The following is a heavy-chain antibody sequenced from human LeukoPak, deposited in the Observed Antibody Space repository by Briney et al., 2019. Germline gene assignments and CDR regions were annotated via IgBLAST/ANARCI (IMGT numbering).Heavy chain of an antibody. Sequence: PGGSLRLSCAASGFTFTNYAMSWVRQAPGKGLEWLSAISSSGGTTCYADSVKGRFTISRDNSRNTLYLQMNSLRVADTAVYFCTKVRLSNLYYYYGMDVWGQGTTVTVSS. V-gene: IGHV3-23*01. J-gene: IGHJ6*02. D-gene: IGHD2-21*02. CDR1: GFTFTNYA. CDR3: TKVRLSNLYYYYGMDV. CDR2: ISSSGGTT.